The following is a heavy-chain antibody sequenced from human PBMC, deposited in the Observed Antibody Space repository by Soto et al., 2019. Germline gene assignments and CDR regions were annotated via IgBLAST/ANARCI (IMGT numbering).Heavy chain of an antibody. CDR2: IYYSGST. V-gene: IGHV4-59*08. J-gene: IGHJ4*02. CDR3: ARRGRGYSGYDGPHHFDY. CDR1: GGSISSYY. Sequence: SETLSLTCTVSGGSISSYYWSWIRQPPGKGLEWIGYIYYSGSTNYNPSLKSRVTISVDTSKNQFSLKLSSVTAADTAVYYCARRGRGYSGYDGPHHFDYWGQGTLVTVSS. D-gene: IGHD5-12*01.